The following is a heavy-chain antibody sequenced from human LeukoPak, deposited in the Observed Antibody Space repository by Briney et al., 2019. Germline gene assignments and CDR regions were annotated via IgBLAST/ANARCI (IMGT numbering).Heavy chain of an antibody. CDR1: GYSLTSYW. CDR2: IYPGDSDT. D-gene: IGHD2-2*02. CDR3: ARHHCSSTSCYTGYYHMDV. J-gene: IGHJ6*03. Sequence: GESLKISCKGSGYSLTSYWIGWVRQMPGKGLEWMGIIYPGDSDTRYSPSFQGQVTISADKSISTAYLQWSSLKASDTAMYYCARHHCSSTSCYTGYYHMDVWGKGTTVTVSS. V-gene: IGHV5-51*01.